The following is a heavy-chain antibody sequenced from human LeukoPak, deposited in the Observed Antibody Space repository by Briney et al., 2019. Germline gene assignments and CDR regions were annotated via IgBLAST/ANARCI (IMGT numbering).Heavy chain of an antibody. CDR2: ISGSGETT. Sequence: GGSLRLSCAASGFTFSSYTMNWVRQAPGKGLEWVSVISGSGETTQYADSVKGRFTISRDNSKNMLYLQMISLRVEDTAVYYCARDGYYDIYGNWLDPWGQGTLVTVSS. V-gene: IGHV3-23*01. J-gene: IGHJ5*02. D-gene: IGHD3-22*01. CDR3: ARDGYYDIYGNWLDP. CDR1: GFTFSSYT.